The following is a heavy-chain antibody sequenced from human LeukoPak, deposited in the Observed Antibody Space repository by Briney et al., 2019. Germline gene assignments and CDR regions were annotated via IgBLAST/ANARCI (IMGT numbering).Heavy chain of an antibody. V-gene: IGHV3-30*18. J-gene: IGHJ4*02. CDR3: AKDPCDY. CDR2: ISYDGSNK. Sequence: GGSLRLSCAASAFTFDDYGMHWVRQAPGKGLEWVAVISYDGSNKYYADSVKGRFTIARDNSKNTLYLQMNSLRAEDTAVYYCAKDPCDYWGQGALVTVSS. CDR1: AFTFDDYG.